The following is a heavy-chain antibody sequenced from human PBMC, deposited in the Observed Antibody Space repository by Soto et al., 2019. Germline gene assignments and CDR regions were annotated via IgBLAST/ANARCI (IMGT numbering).Heavy chain of an antibody. CDR1: GGSFSGYY. J-gene: IGHJ4*02. D-gene: IGHD2-21*02. Sequence: QVQLQQWGAGLLKPSETLSLTCAVYGGSFSGYYWSWIRQPPGKGLEWIGEINHSGSTNYNPSLKSRVTISVDTSKNQFSLKLSSVTAADTAVYYCARGRCRGGDCVGGFDYWGQGTLVTVSS. CDR2: INHSGST. CDR3: ARGRCRGGDCVGGFDY. V-gene: IGHV4-34*01.